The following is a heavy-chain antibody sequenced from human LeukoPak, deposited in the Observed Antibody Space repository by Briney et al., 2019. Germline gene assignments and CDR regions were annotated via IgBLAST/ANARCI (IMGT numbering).Heavy chain of an antibody. Sequence: KVSCKASGGTFSSYAISWVRQAPGQGLEWMGRIIPILGIANYAQKFQGRVTITADKSTSTAYMELSSLRSEDTAVYYCARLMGSSWYNWFDPWGQGTLVTVSS. CDR3: ARLMGSSWYNWFDP. V-gene: IGHV1-69*04. CDR2: IIPILGIA. CDR1: GGTFSSYA. J-gene: IGHJ5*02. D-gene: IGHD6-13*01.